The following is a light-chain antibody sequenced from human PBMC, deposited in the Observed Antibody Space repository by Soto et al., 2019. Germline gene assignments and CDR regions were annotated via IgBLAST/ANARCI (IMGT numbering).Light chain of an antibody. CDR2: KAS. CDR1: QSISSR. CDR3: QHYNSYPLT. V-gene: IGKV1-5*03. Sequence: DIQMTQSPSTLSASVGDRATITCRASQSISSRLAWYQQKPGKAPKLLIYKASSLESGVPSRFSGSGSGTEFTLTISSLQPDDFPTYYCQHYNSYPLTFGQGTKVQIK. J-gene: IGKJ1*01.